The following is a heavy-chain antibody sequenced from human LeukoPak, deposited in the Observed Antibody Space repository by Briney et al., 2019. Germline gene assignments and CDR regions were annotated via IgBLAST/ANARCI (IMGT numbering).Heavy chain of an antibody. CDR3: ACIAAAGTHFDY. J-gene: IGHJ4*02. CDR1: GGSISSSSYY. V-gene: IGHV4-39*07. D-gene: IGHD6-13*01. Sequence: SETLSLTCTVSGGSISSSSYYWGWIRQPPGKGLEWIGSIYYSGSTYYNPSLKSRVTISVDTSKNQFSLKLSSVTAADTAVYYCACIAAAGTHFDYWGQGTLVTVPS. CDR2: IYYSGST.